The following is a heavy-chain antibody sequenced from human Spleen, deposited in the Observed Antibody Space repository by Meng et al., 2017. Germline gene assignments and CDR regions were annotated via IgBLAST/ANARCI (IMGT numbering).Heavy chain of an antibody. CDR2: ISYDGSNK. CDR1: GFTFSSYA. V-gene: IGHV3-30*01. D-gene: IGHD1-26*01. J-gene: IGHJ4*02. Sequence: GESPKISCAASGFTFSSYAMHWVRQAPGKGLEWVAVISYDGSNKYYADSVKGRFTISRDNSKNTLYLQMNSLRAEDTAVYYCARGRSGSYNKMFDYWGQGTLVTVSS. CDR3: ARGRSGSYNKMFDY.